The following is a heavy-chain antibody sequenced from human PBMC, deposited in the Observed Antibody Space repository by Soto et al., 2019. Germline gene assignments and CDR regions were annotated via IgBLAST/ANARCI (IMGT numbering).Heavy chain of an antibody. D-gene: IGHD4-17*01. V-gene: IGHV3-21*01. J-gene: IGHJ4*02. CDR1: GFTFSSYS. CDR2: ISSSSSYI. Sequence: EVQLVESGGGLVKPGGSLKLSCAASGFTFSSYSMNWVRQAPGKGLEWVSSISSSSSYIYYADSVKGRFTISRDNAKNSLYLQMNSLRAEDTAVYYCARDWDGDPIDYWGQGTLVTVSS. CDR3: ARDWDGDPIDY.